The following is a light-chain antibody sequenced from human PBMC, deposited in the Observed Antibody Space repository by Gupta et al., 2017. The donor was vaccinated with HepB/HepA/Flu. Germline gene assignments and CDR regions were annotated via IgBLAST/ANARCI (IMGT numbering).Light chain of an antibody. Sequence: EIVLTQSPATLSLSPGERATLSCRASQSVSSYLAWYQQKPGQAPRLLIYGASNRATDIPARFSGGGTGTDFSLTISSLEPEDFAVYYCQQQKSWPLTFGQGTLLEIK. CDR3: QQQKSWPLT. J-gene: IGKJ5*01. V-gene: IGKV3D-11*02. CDR2: GAS. CDR1: QSVSSY.